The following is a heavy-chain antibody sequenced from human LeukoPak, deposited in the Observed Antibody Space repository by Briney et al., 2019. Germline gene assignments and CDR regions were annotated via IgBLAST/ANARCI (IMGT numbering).Heavy chain of an antibody. CDR1: GGSISSGGYS. D-gene: IGHD3-22*01. J-gene: IGHJ6*03. V-gene: IGHV4-30-2*01. CDR2: IYHSGST. CDR3: ARDRDYYDSSEGRYYYYMDV. Sequence: PSQTLSLTCAVSGGSISSGGYSWSWVRQPPGKGLEWIGYIYHSGSTYYNPSLKSRVTISVDMSKKQFSLKLSSVTAADTAVYYCARDRDYYDSSEGRYYYYMDVWGKGTTVTVSS.